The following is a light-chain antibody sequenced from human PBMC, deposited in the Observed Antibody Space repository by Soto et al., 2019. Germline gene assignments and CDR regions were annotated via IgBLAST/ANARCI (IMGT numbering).Light chain of an antibody. CDR1: QSISSF. V-gene: IGKV1-39*01. J-gene: IGKJ1*01. CDR2: AAS. CDR3: QQSYSIWWT. Sequence: DIQMTQSPSSLSTSVGDRVTISCRASQSISSFLNWFQQKPGKAPKLLIYAASSLQSGVPSRFSGSGSGTNFTLTIDSLRPEDFATYYCQQSYSIWWTFGQGTKVEFK.